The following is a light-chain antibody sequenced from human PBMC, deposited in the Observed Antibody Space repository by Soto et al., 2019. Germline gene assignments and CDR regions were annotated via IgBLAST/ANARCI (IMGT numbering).Light chain of an antibody. Sequence: EIVLTQSPGTLSLSPGERATLSCRASQSVSSSHLAWYQQKPGQAPRLLIYGASSRATGIPDRFSGSGSGTDFTLNISRLEPEDFAVYYCQQYGRSPWTFGQGTQVEIK. J-gene: IGKJ1*01. CDR3: QQYGRSPWT. CDR2: GAS. V-gene: IGKV3-20*01. CDR1: QSVSSSH.